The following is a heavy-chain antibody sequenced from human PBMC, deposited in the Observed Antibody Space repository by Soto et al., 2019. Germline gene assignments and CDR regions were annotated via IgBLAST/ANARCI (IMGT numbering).Heavy chain of an antibody. J-gene: IGHJ5*02. Sequence: QVQLVQSGAEVKKPGASVKVSCKASGYTFTSYYMHWVRQAPGQGLEWMGIINPSGGSTSYAQTVPARVTMTRDTPTSTVDVELSSLRSQDPAVYYCARVCPSDTSYGCVGNDWCDPWGQGTLVTVSS. D-gene: IGHD5-18*01. CDR2: INPSGGST. CDR3: ARVCPSDTSYGCVGNDWCDP. V-gene: IGHV1-46*03. CDR1: GYTFTSYY.